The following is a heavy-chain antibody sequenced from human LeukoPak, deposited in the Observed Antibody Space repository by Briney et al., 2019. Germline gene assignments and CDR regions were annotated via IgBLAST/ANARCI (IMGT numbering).Heavy chain of an antibody. V-gene: IGHV1-8*01. CDR3: ARGRVGLIAARRRVFDY. Sequence: GASVKVSCKASGYTFTSYDINWVRQATGQGLEWMGWMNPNSGNTGYAQKFQGRVTMTRNTSISTAYMELSSLRSEDTAVYYCARGRVGLIAARRRVFDYWGQGTLVTVSS. D-gene: IGHD6-6*01. CDR1: GYTFTSYD. J-gene: IGHJ4*02. CDR2: MNPNSGNT.